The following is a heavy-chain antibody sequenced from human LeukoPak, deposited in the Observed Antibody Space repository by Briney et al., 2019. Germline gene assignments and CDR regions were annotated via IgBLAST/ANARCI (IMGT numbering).Heavy chain of an antibody. Sequence: SETLSLTCAVYGGSFSGYYWSWIRQPPGKGLEWIGEINHSGSTNYNPSLKSRVTISVDTSKNQFSLKLSSVTAADTAVYYCARPAGIRYFDWLPGWDYFDYWGQGTLVTVSS. CDR1: GGSFSGYY. CDR2: INHSGST. CDR3: ARPAGIRYFDWLPGWDYFDY. V-gene: IGHV4-34*01. J-gene: IGHJ4*02. D-gene: IGHD3-9*01.